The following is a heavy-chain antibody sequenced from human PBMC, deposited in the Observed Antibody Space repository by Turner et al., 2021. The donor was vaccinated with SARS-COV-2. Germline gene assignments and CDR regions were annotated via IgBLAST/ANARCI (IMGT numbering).Heavy chain of an antibody. D-gene: IGHD3-3*01. CDR3: ASESVLRFLEWLSSGPYYGMDV. Sequence: QVQLQESGPGLVKPSETLSLTCTVSGGSISSSSYYWGWIRQPPGKGLEWIGTIYYSGSTYYNPSLKSRVTISVDTSKNQFSLKLSSVTAADTAVYYCASESVLRFLEWLSSGPYYGMDVWGQGTTVTVSS. CDR2: IYYSGST. J-gene: IGHJ6*02. V-gene: IGHV4-39*01. CDR1: GGSISSSSYY.